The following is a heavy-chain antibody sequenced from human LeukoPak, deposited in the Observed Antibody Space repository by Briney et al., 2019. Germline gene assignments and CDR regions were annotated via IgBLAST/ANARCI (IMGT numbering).Heavy chain of an antibody. CDR3: AKDLDSGPIDY. V-gene: IGHV3-7*01. J-gene: IGHJ4*02. Sequence: PGGSLRLSCAASGFTFSSYWMSWVRQAPGKGLEWVANIKQYGSEKYYVDSVKGRFTISRDNAKNSLYLQMNSLRAEDTAVYYCAKDLDSGPIDYWGQGTLVTVSS. CDR1: GFTFSSYW. CDR2: IKQYGSEK. D-gene: IGHD5-12*01.